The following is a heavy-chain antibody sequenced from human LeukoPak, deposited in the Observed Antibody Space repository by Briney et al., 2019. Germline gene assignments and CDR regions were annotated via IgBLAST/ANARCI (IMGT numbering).Heavy chain of an antibody. CDR3: ARALGTSFDY. V-gene: IGHV4-34*01. D-gene: IGHD7-27*01. Sequence: AETLSLTCTVYGGSFSGYYWSWIRQPPGKGLEWIGEINHSGSTNYNPSLKSRVTMSVDTSKNQFSLKLSSVTAADTAVYYCARALGTSFDYWGQGTLVTVSS. J-gene: IGHJ4*02. CDR2: INHSGST. CDR1: GGSFSGYY.